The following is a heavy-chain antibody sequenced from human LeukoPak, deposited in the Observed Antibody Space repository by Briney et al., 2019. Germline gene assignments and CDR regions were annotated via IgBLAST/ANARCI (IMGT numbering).Heavy chain of an antibody. CDR1: GFTFSSHW. Sequence: PGGSLRLSCAGSGFTFSSHWLHWVRQAPGKGLMWVSRINGDGTITTYADSVKGRFTISRYNAKNTLYLQMNGLRAEDTAVYYCARDIVSTDVRYYYAMDVWGQGTTVTVSS. V-gene: IGHV3-74*01. CDR3: ARDIVSTDVRYYYAMDV. CDR2: INGDGTIT. D-gene: IGHD4-11*01. J-gene: IGHJ6*02.